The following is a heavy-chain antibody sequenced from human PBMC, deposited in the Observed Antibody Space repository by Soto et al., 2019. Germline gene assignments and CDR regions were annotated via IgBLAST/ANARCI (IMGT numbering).Heavy chain of an antibody. J-gene: IGHJ5*02. Sequence: SETLSLTCAVYGESFSGHNWSWIRQTPGKGLEWIGYIYYSGSTCYNPSLKSRVTISVDTSKNQFSLKLTSVTAADTAVYYCARDPAPWGQGTLVTVSS. CDR2: IYYSGST. CDR1: GESFSGHN. V-gene: IGHV4-34*09. CDR3: ARDPAP.